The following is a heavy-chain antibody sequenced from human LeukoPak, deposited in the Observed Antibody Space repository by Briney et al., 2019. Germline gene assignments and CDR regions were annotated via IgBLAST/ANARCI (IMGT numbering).Heavy chain of an antibody. D-gene: IGHD6-13*01. Sequence: GGSLRLSCAASGFTFSSYWMSWVRQAPGKGLDWVANIKQDGSEKYYVDSAKGRFTISTDNAKNPLYLQMNSLGAEDTAVYYCAKDGQQQFGYYYYYVVVWGKGTTVTVSS. CDR3: AKDGQQQFGYYYYYVVV. V-gene: IGHV3-7*01. J-gene: IGHJ6*03. CDR2: IKQDGSEK. CDR1: GFTFSSYW.